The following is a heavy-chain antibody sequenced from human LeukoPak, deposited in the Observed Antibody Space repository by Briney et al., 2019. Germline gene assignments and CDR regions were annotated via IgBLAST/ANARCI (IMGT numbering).Heavy chain of an antibody. V-gene: IGHV5-51*01. CDR2: IYPGDSDT. J-gene: IGHJ4*02. CDR3: ARHSEPLDNSGYLGLDY. D-gene: IGHD3-22*01. Sequence: GESLKISCKGSGYSFTSYWIGWVRQMPGKGLEWMGIIYPGDSDTRYSPSFQGQVTISADKSISTAYLQWSSLKASDTAMYYCARHSEPLDNSGYLGLDYWGQGSLVTVSS. CDR1: GYSFTSYW.